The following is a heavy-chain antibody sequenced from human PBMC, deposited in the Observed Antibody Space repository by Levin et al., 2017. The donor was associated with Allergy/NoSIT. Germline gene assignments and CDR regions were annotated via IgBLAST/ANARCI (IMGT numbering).Heavy chain of an antibody. CDR3: ARALITMVRGVLVGFDI. CDR1: GFTFSSYD. V-gene: IGHV3-13*04. CDR2: IGTAGDT. D-gene: IGHD3-10*01. Sequence: GGSLRLSCAASGFTFSSYDMHWVRQATGKGLEWVSAIGTAGDTYYPGSVKGRFTISRENAKNSLYLQMNSLRAGDTAVYYCARALITMVRGVLVGFDIWGQGTMVTVSS. J-gene: IGHJ3*02.